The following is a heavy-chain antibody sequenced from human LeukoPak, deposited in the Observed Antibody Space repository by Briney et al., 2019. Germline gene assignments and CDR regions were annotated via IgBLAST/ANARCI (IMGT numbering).Heavy chain of an antibody. D-gene: IGHD6-6*01. CDR1: GGSFSGYY. Sequence: PSEALSLTCAVYGGSFSGYYWSWIRQPPGKGLEWIGEINHSGSTNYNPSLKSRVTISVDTSKNQFSLKLSSVTAADTAVYYCARGEYSSSFDYWGQGTLVTVPS. CDR2: INHSGST. CDR3: ARGEYSSSFDY. V-gene: IGHV4-34*01. J-gene: IGHJ4*02.